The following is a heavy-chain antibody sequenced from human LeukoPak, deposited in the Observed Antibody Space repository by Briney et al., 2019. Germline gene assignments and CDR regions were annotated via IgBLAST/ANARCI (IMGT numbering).Heavy chain of an antibody. D-gene: IGHD3-10*01. Sequence: GGSLRLSCAASGFTFSSYWMHWVRQAPGKGLVWVSRINSDGSSTSYADSVKGRFTISRDNAKNTLYLQMNSLRAEDTAVYYCAREGGLYGSGSEEDAFDIWGQGTMVTVSS. CDR1: GFTFSSYW. J-gene: IGHJ3*02. V-gene: IGHV3-74*01. CDR3: AREGGLYGSGSEEDAFDI. CDR2: INSDGSST.